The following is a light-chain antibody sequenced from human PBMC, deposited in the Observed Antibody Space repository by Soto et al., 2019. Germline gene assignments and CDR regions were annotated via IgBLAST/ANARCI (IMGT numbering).Light chain of an antibody. J-gene: IGKJ2*01. CDR3: EQYCSSRYT. V-gene: IGKV3-20*01. Sequence: EIVLTQSPGTLSLSPGERATLSCRASQSVSSSYLDWYQQKPGQAPRLLIYGASISATGIPDRFSSSGSGTDCTLTISRLEPEDVAVYYCEQYCSSRYTFGQGTKLEIK. CDR1: QSVSSSY. CDR2: GAS.